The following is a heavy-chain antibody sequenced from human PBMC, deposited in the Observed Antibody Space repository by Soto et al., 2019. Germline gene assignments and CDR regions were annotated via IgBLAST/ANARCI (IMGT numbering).Heavy chain of an antibody. J-gene: IGHJ6*02. CDR1: GYTFTSYG. CDR2: ISAYNGNT. CDR3: AIYSGYGIYYGLDV. D-gene: IGHD5-12*01. Sequence: ASVKVSCKASGYTFTSYGISWVRQAPGQGLEWMGWISAYNGNTNYAQKLQGRVTMTTDTSTSTAYMELRSLRSDDTAVYYCAIYSGYGIYYGLDVWGQGTTVTVSS. V-gene: IGHV1-18*01.